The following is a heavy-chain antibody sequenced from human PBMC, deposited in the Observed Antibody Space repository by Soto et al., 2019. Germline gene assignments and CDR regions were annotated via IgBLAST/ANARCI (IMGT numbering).Heavy chain of an antibody. D-gene: IGHD1-26*01. CDR2: ISASAINT. CDR1: GFTFGDYG. CDR3: AKGDYGGSYDDAFDV. J-gene: IGHJ3*01. Sequence: ELQLLESGGGSVQPGGSLRLSCAASGFTFGDYGMSWVRQAPGTGLEWVSTISASAINTFYGDSVKGRFTISRDNSKNTVFLQMNSLRAEDSALYYCAKGDYGGSYDDAFDVWGQGTKVTVSS. V-gene: IGHV3-23*01.